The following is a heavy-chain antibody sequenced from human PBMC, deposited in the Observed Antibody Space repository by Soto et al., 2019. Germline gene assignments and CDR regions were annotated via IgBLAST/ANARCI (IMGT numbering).Heavy chain of an antibody. CDR2: ISYDGSNK. Sequence: GGSLRLSCAASGFIFSSYAMHWVRQAPGKGLEWVAVISYDGSNKYYADSVKGRFTISRDNSKNTLYLQMNSLRAEDTAVYYCARDQEDYGMDVWGQGTTVTVSS. CDR1: GFIFSSYA. CDR3: ARDQEDYGMDV. J-gene: IGHJ6*02. V-gene: IGHV3-30-3*01.